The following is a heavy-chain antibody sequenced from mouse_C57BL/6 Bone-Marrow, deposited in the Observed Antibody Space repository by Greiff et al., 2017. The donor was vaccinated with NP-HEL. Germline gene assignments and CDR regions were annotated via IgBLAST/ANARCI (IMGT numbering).Heavy chain of an antibody. Sequence: EVMLVESGGDLVKPGGSLKLSCAASGFTFSSYGMSWVRQTPDKRLEWVGTISSGGSYTYYPASVQGRVTISRDNTKNTLYLQMSSLKSEDTAMYDCARHRQLRLRDFDYWGQGTTLTVSS. D-gene: IGHD3-2*02. J-gene: IGHJ2*01. V-gene: IGHV5-6*01. CDR2: ISSGGSYT. CDR3: ARHRQLRLRDFDY. CDR1: GFTFSSYG.